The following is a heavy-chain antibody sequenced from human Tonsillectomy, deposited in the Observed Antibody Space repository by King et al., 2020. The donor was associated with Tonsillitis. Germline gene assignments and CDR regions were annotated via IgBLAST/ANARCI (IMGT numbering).Heavy chain of an antibody. V-gene: IGHV4-34*01. D-gene: IGHD1-26*01. Sequence: VQLQQWGEGLLKPSETLSLSCAVSGGSFSGYYWTWIRQPPGKGLEWIGEINHSGSTNYNPSLKSRVTMSVDTSKNQFSLTLRSVPAADTAVYYCANLVGLGVEVVDVWGQGTTVTVSS. CDR2: INHSGST. CDR1: GGSFSGYY. J-gene: IGHJ6*02. CDR3: ANLVGLGVEVVDV.